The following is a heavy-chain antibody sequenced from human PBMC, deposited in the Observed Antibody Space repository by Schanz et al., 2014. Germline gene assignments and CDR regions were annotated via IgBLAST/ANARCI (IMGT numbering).Heavy chain of an antibody. CDR1: GFTFSSYA. J-gene: IGHJ6*02. CDR3: ARGGRYCSGGGCHYPYNYYGMDV. V-gene: IGHV3-23*01. Sequence: EVQLLESGGGLVQPGGSLRLSCAASGFTFSSYAMSWVRQAPGKGLEWVSALSGSGGSTYYADSVKGRFTISRDNSKNTLYLQMNSLRAEDTAVYYCARGGRYCSGGGCHYPYNYYGMDVWGQGTTVTVSS. CDR2: LSGSGGST. D-gene: IGHD2-15*01.